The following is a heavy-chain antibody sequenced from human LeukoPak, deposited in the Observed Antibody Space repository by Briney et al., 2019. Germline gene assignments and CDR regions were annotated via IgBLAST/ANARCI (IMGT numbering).Heavy chain of an antibody. V-gene: IGHV3-74*01. Sequence: GGSLRLSCAASGFSFSGHWMHWARQLPGKGLVWVSRISPTGSTTSYADSVKGRFTISRDNAKNSLYLQMNSLRAEDTAFYYCAKDGRPDTYGIFDLWGHGTLVTVSS. D-gene: IGHD1-1*01. CDR3: AKDGRPDTYGIFDL. CDR2: ISPTGSTT. CDR1: GFSFSGHW. J-gene: IGHJ4*01.